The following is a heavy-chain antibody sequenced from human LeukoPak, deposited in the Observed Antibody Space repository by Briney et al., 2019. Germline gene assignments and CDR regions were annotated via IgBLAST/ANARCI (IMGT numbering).Heavy chain of an antibody. J-gene: IGHJ4*02. D-gene: IGHD4-17*01. CDR1: GFAFSGYE. CDR2: ISTTGRTI. CDR3: ARGDDYGDSLLAY. Sequence: GGSLRLSWAASGFAFSGYEMNWVRQAPGKGLEWISYISTTGRTIYYADPVKGRFTISRDNAKNSLYLQMNSLRAEDTAVYYCARGDDYGDSLLAYWGQGTLVTVSS. V-gene: IGHV3-48*03.